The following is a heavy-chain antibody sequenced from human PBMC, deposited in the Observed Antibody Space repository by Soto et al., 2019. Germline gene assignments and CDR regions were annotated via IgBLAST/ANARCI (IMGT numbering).Heavy chain of an antibody. CDR3: ARARGVIPYYYYGMDV. CDR2: IYYSGST. Sequence: SSETLSLTCTVSGGSIISSSYYWGWIRKPPGKGLEWIGNIYYSGSTYYNPSLKSRVTISVDTSKNQFSLKLSSVTAADTAVYYCARARGVIPYYYYGMDVWGQGTTVTVSS. D-gene: IGHD2-8*01. J-gene: IGHJ6*02. V-gene: IGHV4-39*07. CDR1: GGSIISSSYY.